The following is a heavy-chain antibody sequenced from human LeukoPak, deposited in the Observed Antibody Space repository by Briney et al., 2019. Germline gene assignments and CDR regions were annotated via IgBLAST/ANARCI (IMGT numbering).Heavy chain of an antibody. CDR1: GYTFTSYD. Sequence: ASVTVSCTASGYTFTSYDINWVRQAPGQGLEWMGGMNPNSGNTDYAQKFQGRVTMTRNTSISTAYMELSSLRSEDTAVYYCARGRGKMATIRRFDYWGQGTLVTVSS. V-gene: IGHV1-8*01. CDR2: MNPNSGNT. CDR3: ARGRGKMATIRRFDY. D-gene: IGHD5-12*01. J-gene: IGHJ4*02.